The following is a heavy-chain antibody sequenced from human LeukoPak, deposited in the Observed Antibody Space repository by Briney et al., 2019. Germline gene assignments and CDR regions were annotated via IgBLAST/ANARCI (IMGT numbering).Heavy chain of an antibody. V-gene: IGHV3-7*01. CDR2: IKQDGSEK. CDR1: RFIFSNHW. J-gene: IGHJ6*02. Sequence: GGSVRLSCAASRFIFSNHWMTWVRQAPGKGLEWVANIKQDGSEKYYVDSVKGRFTISRDNAKNSLYLQMNSLRADDTAVYYCARDRRGYSYGYVLYYYYGMDVWGQGTTVTVSS. D-gene: IGHD5-18*01. CDR3: ARDRRGYSYGYVLYYYYGMDV.